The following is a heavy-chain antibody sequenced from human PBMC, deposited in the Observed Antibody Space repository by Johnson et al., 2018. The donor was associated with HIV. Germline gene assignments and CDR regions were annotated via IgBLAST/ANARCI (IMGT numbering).Heavy chain of an antibody. CDR1: GFSFSSYD. V-gene: IGHV3-20*04. J-gene: IGHJ3*02. Sequence: VQVVESGGGVVQPGKSLRLSCAASGFSFSSYDMHWVRQAPGKGLEWVSGINWNGGSTGYADSVKGRFTISRDNAKNSLYLQMNSLRAEDTALYYCARENYYDILNDAFDIWGQGTMVTVSS. D-gene: IGHD3-22*01. CDR2: INWNGGST. CDR3: ARENYYDILNDAFDI.